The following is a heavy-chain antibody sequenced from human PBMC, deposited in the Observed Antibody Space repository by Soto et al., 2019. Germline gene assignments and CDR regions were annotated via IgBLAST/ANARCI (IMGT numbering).Heavy chain of an antibody. V-gene: IGHV3-21*01. CDR3: ARDPPYSYGTFDY. CDR2: ISSSSSYI. Sequence: EVQLVESGGGLVKPGGSLRLSCAASGFTFSSYSMNWVRQAPGKGLEWVSSISSSSSYIYYADSVKGRFTISRDNAKKSLYLQMNSLRAEDTAVYYCARDPPYSYGTFDYWGQGTLVTVSS. J-gene: IGHJ4*02. CDR1: GFTFSSYS. D-gene: IGHD5-18*01.